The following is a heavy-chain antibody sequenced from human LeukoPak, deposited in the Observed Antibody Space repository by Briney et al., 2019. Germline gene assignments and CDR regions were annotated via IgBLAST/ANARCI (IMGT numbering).Heavy chain of an antibody. V-gene: IGHV3-33*01. CDR1: GFTFSSYG. J-gene: IGHJ4*02. CDR3: ARRGYYDTSGYLFDY. D-gene: IGHD3-22*01. Sequence: PGGSLRLSCAASGFTFSSYGMHWVRQAPGKGLEWVAVIWYDGSNKYYADSVKGRFTISRDNAKNSLFLQMNSLRAEDTAVYYCARRGYYDTSGYLFDYWGQGTLVTVSS. CDR2: IWYDGSNK.